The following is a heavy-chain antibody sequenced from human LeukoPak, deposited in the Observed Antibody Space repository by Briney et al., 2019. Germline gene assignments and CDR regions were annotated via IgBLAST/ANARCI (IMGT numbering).Heavy chain of an antibody. V-gene: IGHV3-73*01. CDR1: GFTFSGSA. D-gene: IGHD3-10*01. J-gene: IGHJ2*01. CDR3: TTVLPGPDWYFDL. Sequence: GGSLRLSCAASGFTFSGSALHWVRQASGKGLEWVGRIRSTANSYATAYAASVKGRFTISRDDSKNTAYLQMNSLKTEDTAVYYCTTVLPGPDWYFDLWGRGTLVTVSS. CDR2: IRSTANSYAT.